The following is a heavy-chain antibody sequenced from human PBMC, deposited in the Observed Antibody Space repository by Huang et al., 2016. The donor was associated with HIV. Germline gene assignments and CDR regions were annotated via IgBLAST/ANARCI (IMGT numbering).Heavy chain of an antibody. CDR1: GGSFSDQI. V-gene: IGHV1-69*01. J-gene: IGHJ4*02. D-gene: IGHD3-16*01. CDR2: IIPLFRAP. Sequence: QVQLEQSGPAVRKPGSSVKVSCQASGGSFSDQIISWVRQARGQRFEWMGGIIPLFRAPAYAHEFKGRVTMTADESTATIYMELNSLTSEDTAVYYCAMSLRYQYDSRSYWGRYFDYWGQGTLVTVSS. CDR3: AMSLRYQYDSRSYWGRYFDY.